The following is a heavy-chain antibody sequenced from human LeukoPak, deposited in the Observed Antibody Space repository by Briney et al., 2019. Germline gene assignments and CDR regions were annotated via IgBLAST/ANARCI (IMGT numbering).Heavy chain of an antibody. CDR2: ISYDGSNK. D-gene: IGHD1-26*01. J-gene: IGHJ4*02. V-gene: IGHV3-30-3*01. CDR1: GFTFSSYA. Sequence: GGSLRLSCAASGFTFSSYAMHWVRQAPGKGLEWVAVISYDGSNKYYADSVKGRFTISRDSSKNTLYLQMNSLRAEDTAVYYCARGELFDYWGQGTLVTVSS. CDR3: ARGELFDY.